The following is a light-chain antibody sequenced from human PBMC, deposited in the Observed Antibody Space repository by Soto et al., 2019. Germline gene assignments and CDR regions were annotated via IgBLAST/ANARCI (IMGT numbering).Light chain of an antibody. Sequence: HCALTQPPRVSGAPGQTYTISCTRGISNIGAGYDVHWYQQVPGTAPKLVLYSNTARPSGVPDRFSGSRYGSSASLAITGLQAEDEADYYCKSYDSILTGYVFGTGTKVTVL. CDR3: KSYDSILTGYV. CDR2: SNT. J-gene: IGLJ1*01. CDR1: ISNIGAGYD. V-gene: IGLV1-40*01.